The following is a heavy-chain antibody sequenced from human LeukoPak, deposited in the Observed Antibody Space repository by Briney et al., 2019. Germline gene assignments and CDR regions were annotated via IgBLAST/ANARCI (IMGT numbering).Heavy chain of an antibody. V-gene: IGHV3-7*01. CDR3: ARDGSSSSWFWID. CDR1: GLTFSNYW. CDR2: IKKDGSEK. Sequence: GGSLRLSCAASGLTFSNYWMTWVRQAPGKGLEWVANIKKDGSEKYYVDSVKGRFSISRDNAKNSLYLQMNSLTVEDTAVYYCARDGSSSSWFWIDWGQGTLVIVSS. J-gene: IGHJ4*02. D-gene: IGHD6-13*01.